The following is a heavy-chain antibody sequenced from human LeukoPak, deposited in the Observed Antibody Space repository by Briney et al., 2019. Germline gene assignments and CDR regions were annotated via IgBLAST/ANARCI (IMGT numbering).Heavy chain of an antibody. J-gene: IGHJ6*02. D-gene: IGHD6-13*01. V-gene: IGHV4-31*03. CDR2: IYYSGST. Sequence: SETLSLTCTVSGGSISNGDHYWSWIRQHPGKGLEWIGHIYYSGSTYYNLSLKSRGIISVETSKNQFSLKLSSVTAADTAVYYCARAGGGSSSTYYYGMDVWGQGTTVTVSS. CDR3: ARAGGGSSSTYYYGMDV. CDR1: GGSISNGDHY.